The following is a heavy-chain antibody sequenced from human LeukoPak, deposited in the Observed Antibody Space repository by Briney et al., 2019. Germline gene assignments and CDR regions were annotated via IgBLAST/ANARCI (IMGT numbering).Heavy chain of an antibody. V-gene: IGHV3-23*01. CDR3: AKLIHYYDSSGYSLNWFDP. CDR2: ISGSGGST. CDR1: GFTFSSYA. D-gene: IGHD3-22*01. J-gene: IGHJ5*02. Sequence: GGSLRLSCAASGFTFSSYAMSWVRQAPGKGLEWVSAISGSGGSTYYADSVKGRFTISRDNSKNTLYLQMNSLRAEDTAVYYCAKLIHYYDSSGYSLNWFDPWGQGTLVTVSS.